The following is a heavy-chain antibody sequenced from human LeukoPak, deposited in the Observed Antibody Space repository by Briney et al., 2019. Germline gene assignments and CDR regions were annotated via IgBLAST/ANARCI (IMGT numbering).Heavy chain of an antibody. Sequence: GGSLRLSCAASGLTVSRKYMNWVRQGPGKGLEWVSIIYSDGSTYYADSVKGRFTISRDNSKNTLYLQMNSLRAEDTATYYCAATEHGGWYSAPFDYWGLGTLVTVAT. CDR1: GLTVSRKY. J-gene: IGHJ4*02. D-gene: IGHD6-19*01. CDR3: AATEHGGWYSAPFDY. V-gene: IGHV3-53*01. CDR2: IYSDGST.